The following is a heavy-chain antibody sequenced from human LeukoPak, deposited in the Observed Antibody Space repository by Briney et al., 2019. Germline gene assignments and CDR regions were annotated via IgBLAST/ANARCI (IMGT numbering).Heavy chain of an antibody. D-gene: IGHD4/OR15-4a*01. CDR3: ARRAGAYSHPYDY. J-gene: IGHJ4*02. V-gene: IGHV3-30*02. Sequence: GGSLTLSCAASGFTFDCCGMHWVRQAPGKGLEWVAFIRYDGSNKYYADSVKGRFTISRDNSKNTLYLQMNSLRAEDTAVYYCARRAGAYSHPYDYWGQGTLVTVSS. CDR1: GFTFDCCG. CDR2: IRYDGSNK.